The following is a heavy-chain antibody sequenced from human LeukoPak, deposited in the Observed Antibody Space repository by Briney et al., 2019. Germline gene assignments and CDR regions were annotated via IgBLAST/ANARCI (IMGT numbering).Heavy chain of an antibody. J-gene: IGHJ3*02. CDR3: ARGPSITIFGVVRGAFDI. CDR2: INHSGST. Sequence: LRLSCAASGFTFTRYSMHWVRQPPGKGLEWIGEINHSGSTNYNPSLKSRVTISVDTSKNQFSLKLSSVTAADTAVYYCARGPSITIFGVVRGAFDIWGQGTMVTVSS. CDR1: GFTFTRYS. D-gene: IGHD3-3*01. V-gene: IGHV4-34*01.